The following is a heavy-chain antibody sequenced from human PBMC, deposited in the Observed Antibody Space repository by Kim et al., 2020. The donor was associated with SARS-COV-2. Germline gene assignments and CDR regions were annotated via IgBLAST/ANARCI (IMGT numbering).Heavy chain of an antibody. Sequence: ASVKVSCKASGYTFTSYGISWVRQAPGQGLEWMGWISAYNGNTNYAQKLQGRVTMTTDTSTSTAYMELRSLRSDDTAVYYCARVNKFSSSWYIDGKWFDPWGQGTLVTVSS. CDR1: GYTFTSYG. CDR3: ARVNKFSSSWYIDGKWFDP. CDR2: ISAYNGNT. V-gene: IGHV1-18*01. D-gene: IGHD6-13*01. J-gene: IGHJ5*02.